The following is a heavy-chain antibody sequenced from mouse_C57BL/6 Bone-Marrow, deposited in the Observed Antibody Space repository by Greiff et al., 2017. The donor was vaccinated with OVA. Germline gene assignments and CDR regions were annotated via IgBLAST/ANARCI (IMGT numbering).Heavy chain of an antibody. V-gene: IGHV1-54*01. D-gene: IGHD1-1*02. CDR1: GYAFTNYL. J-gene: IGHJ2*01. CDR3: ARLGLYGFDY. Sequence: VQLQQSGAELVRPGTSVKVSCKASGYAFTNYLIEWVKQRPGQGLEWIGVINPGSGGTIYNQKFKGKATLTVDKSSSTAYMELRSLTSEDTAVYYCARLGLYGFDYWGQGTTLTVSS. CDR2: INPGSGGT.